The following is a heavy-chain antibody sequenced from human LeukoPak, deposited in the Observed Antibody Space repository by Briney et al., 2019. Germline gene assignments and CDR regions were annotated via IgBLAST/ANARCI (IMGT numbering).Heavy chain of an antibody. Sequence: GGSLRLSCAASGFXFRSYGMHWVRQAPGKGLEWVAVIWYDGTNKYYADSVKGRFIISRDNSKNTLYLQMNSLRAEDTAMYYCARDSGYNAFDYWGQGTLVTVSS. J-gene: IGHJ4*02. CDR2: IWYDGTNK. CDR3: ARDSGYNAFDY. CDR1: GFXFRSYG. V-gene: IGHV3-33*01. D-gene: IGHD5-12*01.